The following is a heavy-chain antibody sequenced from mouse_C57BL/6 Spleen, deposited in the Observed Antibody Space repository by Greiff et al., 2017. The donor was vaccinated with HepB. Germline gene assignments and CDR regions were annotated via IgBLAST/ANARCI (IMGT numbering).Heavy chain of an antibody. CDR2: IRNKANNHAT. CDR1: GFTFSDAW. CDR3: TGYGYDGNYYAMDY. J-gene: IGHJ4*01. V-gene: IGHV6-6*01. D-gene: IGHD2-2*01. Sequence: EVMLVESGGGLVQPGGSMKLSCAASGFTFSDAWMDWVRQSPEKGLEWVAEIRNKANNHATYYAESVKGRFTISRDDSKSSVYLQMNSLRAEDTGIYYCTGYGYDGNYYAMDYWGQGTSVTVSS.